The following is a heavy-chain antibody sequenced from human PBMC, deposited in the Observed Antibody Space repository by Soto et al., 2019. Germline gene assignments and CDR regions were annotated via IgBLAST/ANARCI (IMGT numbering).Heavy chain of an antibody. D-gene: IGHD3-22*01. CDR3: ARRLDYYDSSGAYYYYYYGMDV. CDR2: IDPSDSYT. V-gene: IGHV5-10-1*01. Sequence: GESLKISCKGSGYSFASYWISWVRQMPGKGLEWMGRIDPSDSYTNYSPSFQGHVTISADKSISTAYLQWSRLKASDTAMYYCARRLDYYDSSGAYYYYYYGMDVWGQGTTVTVSS. J-gene: IGHJ6*02. CDR1: GYSFASYW.